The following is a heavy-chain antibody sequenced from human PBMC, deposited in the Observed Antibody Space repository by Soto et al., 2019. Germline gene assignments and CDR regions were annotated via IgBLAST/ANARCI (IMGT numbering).Heavy chain of an antibody. V-gene: IGHV3-30-3*01. Sequence: PGGPLRLSWAASGFTFSSYAMHWVRQAPGKGLEWVAVISYDGSNKYYADSVKGRFTISRDNSKNTLYLQMNSLRAEDTAVYYCARDRELATSGWFDPWGQGTLVTVSS. CDR1: GFTFSSYA. CDR2: ISYDGSNK. CDR3: ARDRELATSGWFDP. J-gene: IGHJ5*02. D-gene: IGHD2-2*01.